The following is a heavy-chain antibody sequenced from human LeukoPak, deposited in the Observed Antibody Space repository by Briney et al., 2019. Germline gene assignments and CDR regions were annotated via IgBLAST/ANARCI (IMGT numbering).Heavy chain of an antibody. CDR1: GFTFSNYA. CDR3: ATYGDYVGGAFDY. Sequence: GGSLRLSCAASGFTFSNYAMHWVRQAPGKGLEWVAVISYDGSDKYHADSVKGRFTISRDNSKNTLYLQMNSLRAEDAAVYYCATYGDYVGGAFDYWGQGTLVTVSS. J-gene: IGHJ4*02. V-gene: IGHV3-30-3*01. CDR2: ISYDGSDK. D-gene: IGHD4-17*01.